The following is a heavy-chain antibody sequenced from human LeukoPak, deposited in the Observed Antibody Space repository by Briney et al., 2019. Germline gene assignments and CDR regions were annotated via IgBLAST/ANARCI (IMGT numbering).Heavy chain of an antibody. CDR2: IRSKAYGGTT. J-gene: IGHJ4*02. Sequence: GGSLRLSCTASGFTFGDYAMSWVRQAPGKGLEWVGFIRSKAYGGTTEYAASVKGRFTISGDDSKSIAYLQMNSLKTEDTAVYYCTRDGVDDYVWGSYPLDYWGQGTLVTVSS. CDR3: TRDGVDDYVWGSYPLDY. V-gene: IGHV3-49*04. D-gene: IGHD3-16*02. CDR1: GFTFGDYA.